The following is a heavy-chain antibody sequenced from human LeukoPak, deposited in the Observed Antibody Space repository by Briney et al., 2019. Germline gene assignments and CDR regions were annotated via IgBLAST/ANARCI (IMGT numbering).Heavy chain of an antibody. Sequence: SSETLSLTYTVSGGSISSYYWSWIRQPAGKGLEWIGRIYTSGSTNYNPSLKSPVTMSVDTSKNQFSLKLSSVTAADTAVYYCARDRYSSSSFDYWGQGTLVTVSS. J-gene: IGHJ4*02. V-gene: IGHV4-4*07. CDR3: ARDRYSSSSFDY. CDR2: IYTSGST. CDR1: GGSISSYY. D-gene: IGHD6-6*01.